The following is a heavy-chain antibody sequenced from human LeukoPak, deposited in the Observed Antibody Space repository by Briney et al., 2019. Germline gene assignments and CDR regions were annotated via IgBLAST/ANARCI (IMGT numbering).Heavy chain of an antibody. V-gene: IGHV1-18*01. CDR2: ISTYDGNT. J-gene: IGHJ4*02. CDR1: GYTFINYG. D-gene: IGHD6-19*01. CDR3: AREGWSRGIDY. Sequence: GASVKVSCKASGYTFINYGISWVRQAPGQGLEWMGWISTYDGNTNYAQKLQGRVTMTTDTSTSTAYMELRSLGSDDTAVYYCAREGWSRGIDYWGQGTLVTVSS.